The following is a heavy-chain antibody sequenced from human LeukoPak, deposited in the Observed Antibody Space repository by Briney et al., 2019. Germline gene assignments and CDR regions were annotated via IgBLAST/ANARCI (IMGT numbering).Heavy chain of an antibody. CDR2: IKQDGSEK. CDR1: GFTFSSYW. V-gene: IGHV3-7*01. Sequence: GGSLRLSCAASGFTFSSYWVSWVRQAPGKGLEWVANIKQDGSEKYYVVSVKGRFTISRDNAKNSLYLQMNSLRAEDTAVYYCARHYSSSSSPLFDYWGQGTLVTVSS. CDR3: ARHYSSSSSPLFDY. J-gene: IGHJ4*02. D-gene: IGHD6-13*01.